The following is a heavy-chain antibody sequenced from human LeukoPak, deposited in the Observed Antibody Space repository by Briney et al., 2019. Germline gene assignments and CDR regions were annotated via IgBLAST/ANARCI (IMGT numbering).Heavy chain of an antibody. J-gene: IGHJ3*02. CDR1: GGSISSSSYY. CDR2: IYYSGST. D-gene: IGHD3-10*01. Sequence: SETLSLTCTVSGGSISSSSYYWGWIRQPPGKGLEWIGSIYYSGSTYYNPSLKSRVTISVDTSKNQFSLKLSSVTAADTAVYYCARLFSWLNAFDIWGQRTMVTVSS. V-gene: IGHV4-39*01. CDR3: ARLFSWLNAFDI.